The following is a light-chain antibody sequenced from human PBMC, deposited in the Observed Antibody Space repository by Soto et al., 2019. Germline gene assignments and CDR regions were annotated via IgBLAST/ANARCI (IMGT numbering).Light chain of an antibody. CDR2: DAS. V-gene: IGKV3-11*01. Sequence: EIVLTQSPVTLSLSPGERATLSCRASQSVSSYLDWYQQKPGQAPRLLIYDASNRATGIPARFSGRGSGTDFTLAISSLEPEDCAVYYCQQRSYWPPLTFGGGTKVEIK. CDR1: QSVSSY. CDR3: QQRSYWPPLT. J-gene: IGKJ4*01.